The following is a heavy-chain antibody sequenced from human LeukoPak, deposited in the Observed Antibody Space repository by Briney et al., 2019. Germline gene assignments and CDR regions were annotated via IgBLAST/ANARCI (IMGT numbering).Heavy chain of an antibody. CDR2: ICGSGGST. Sequence: GGSLSLSCALSGVAFCSYAMSGVRQAPGGGVEWGSAICGSGGSTYYTHSVKGRFTISRDNSKTTLYLQINSLRAEDTAVYYCAKDVLRFLEWYTTFDYWGQGTLVTVSS. V-gene: IGHV3-23*01. CDR1: GVAFCSYA. D-gene: IGHD3-3*01. CDR3: AKDVLRFLEWYTTFDY. J-gene: IGHJ4*02.